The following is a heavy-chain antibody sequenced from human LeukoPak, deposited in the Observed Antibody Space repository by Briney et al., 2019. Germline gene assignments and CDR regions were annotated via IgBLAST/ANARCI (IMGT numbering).Heavy chain of an antibody. CDR3: ARDKLVTTRALDY. V-gene: IGHV3-21*01. J-gene: IGHJ4*02. Sequence: GGSLRLSCAASGFTFSSYSMNWVRQAPGKGLEWVSSISSSSYIYYADSVKGRFTISRDNAKNSLYLQMNSLRAEDTAVYYCARDKLVTTRALDYWGQGTLVTVSS. D-gene: IGHD4-17*01. CDR2: ISSSSYI. CDR1: GFTFSSYS.